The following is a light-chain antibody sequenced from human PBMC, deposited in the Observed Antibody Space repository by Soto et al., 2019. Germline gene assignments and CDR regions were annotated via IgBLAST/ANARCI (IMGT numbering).Light chain of an antibody. CDR2: HAS. CDR1: QGISTY. CDR3: QQYDDLRT. V-gene: IGKV1-33*01. Sequence: DIQMTQSPSSLSASVGDRLTITCQASQGISTYLNGYQQKPGKAPKLLISHASRLQPGVPSRFSGSGSGTEFTFIITSLQPEDIATYYCQQYDDLRTFGQGTRVEI. J-gene: IGKJ2*01.